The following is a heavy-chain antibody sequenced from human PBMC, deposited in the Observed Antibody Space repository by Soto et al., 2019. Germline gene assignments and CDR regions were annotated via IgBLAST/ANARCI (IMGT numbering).Heavy chain of an antibody. D-gene: IGHD3-22*01. Sequence: SETLSLTCTVSGGSISSYYWSWIRQPPGKGLEWIGYIYYRGSTKYNPSLKSRVTISVDTSKTQFSLKLSSVTAADTAVYYCARDRYYDSTGYYDSWSHGTLVTVSS. CDR1: GGSISSYY. CDR3: ARDRYYDSTGYYDS. J-gene: IGHJ5*01. CDR2: IYYRGST. V-gene: IGHV4-59*01.